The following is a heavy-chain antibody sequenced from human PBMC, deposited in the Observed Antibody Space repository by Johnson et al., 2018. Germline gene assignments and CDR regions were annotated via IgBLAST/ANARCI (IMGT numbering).Heavy chain of an antibody. CDR3: AKAPVGWLGEGAEYFQH. CDR2: ISWNSGSI. Sequence: VQLVESGGGLVQPGRSLRLSCAASGFTFDDYAMHWVRQAPGKGLEWVSGISWNSGSIGYADSGEGRFTISRDNAKNSLYLQMNSLRPEDTALYYCAKAPVGWLGEGAEYFQHWGQGTLVTVSS. CDR1: GFTFDDYA. D-gene: IGHD3-3*01. V-gene: IGHV3-9*01. J-gene: IGHJ1*01.